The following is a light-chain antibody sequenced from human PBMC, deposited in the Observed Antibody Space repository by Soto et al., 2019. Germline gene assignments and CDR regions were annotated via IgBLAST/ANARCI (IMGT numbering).Light chain of an antibody. Sequence: AIQLTQSPSSLSAPVGDRVTITCRASQGISSALAWYQQKPGKAPKLLIYDASSLESGVPSRFSGSGSGTDFTLTISSLQPVDFSTYYCQQFNRYPALTFGGGTKV. CDR1: QGISSA. V-gene: IGKV1-13*02. CDR2: DAS. J-gene: IGKJ4*01. CDR3: QQFNRYPALT.